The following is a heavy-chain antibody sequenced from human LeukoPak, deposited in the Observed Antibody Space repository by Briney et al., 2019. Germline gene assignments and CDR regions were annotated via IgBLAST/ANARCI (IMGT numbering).Heavy chain of an antibody. Sequence: GGSLRLSCAASGFSFSDYYMSWIRQAPGKGLEWVSYLDPSGSPIYYADSAKGRFTIFRDNAEKSLYLQMNSLRDDDTAVYYCARGHWQIEVWGQGTQVTVSS. J-gene: IGHJ4*02. V-gene: IGHV3-11*01. D-gene: IGHD2/OR15-2a*01. CDR2: LDPSGSPI. CDR3: ARGHWQIEV. CDR1: GFSFSDYY.